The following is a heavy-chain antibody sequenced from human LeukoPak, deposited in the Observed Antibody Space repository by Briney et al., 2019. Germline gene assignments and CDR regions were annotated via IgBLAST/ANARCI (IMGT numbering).Heavy chain of an antibody. CDR2: ILYDVNRK. J-gene: IGHJ4*02. CDR3: GKSGASGLDY. V-gene: IGHV3-30*02. Sequence: GGSLRLSCAASGFSFSDFGMHWVRQAPGKGLDWVAYILYDVNRKYHADSVKGGFTVSRENSKITVYLQMKSLKLEDTGVYFCGKSGASGLDYWGQGALVTVSS. D-gene: IGHD5-12*01. CDR1: GFSFSDFG.